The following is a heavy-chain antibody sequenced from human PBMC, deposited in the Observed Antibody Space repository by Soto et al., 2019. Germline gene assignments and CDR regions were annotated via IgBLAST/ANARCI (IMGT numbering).Heavy chain of an antibody. D-gene: IGHD3-16*01. CDR3: ARWGNWKVAYN. J-gene: IGHJ1*01. CDR1: GFTFSNYG. Sequence: QVHLVESGGGVVQPGRSLRLSCAASGFTFSNYGMHWVRQAPDKGLEWVAVVWYDGSNKYYADSVKGRFTISRDNSNNMLYLEMNSLRAEDTAVYYCARWGNWKVAYNWGQGTLVTVAS. CDR2: VWYDGSNK. V-gene: IGHV3-33*01.